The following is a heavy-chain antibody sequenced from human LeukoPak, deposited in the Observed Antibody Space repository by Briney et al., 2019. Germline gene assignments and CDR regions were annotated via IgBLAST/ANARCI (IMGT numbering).Heavy chain of an antibody. Sequence: GESLKISCKGSGYSFPSYWVGWVRQMPGKGLEWMGIIYPGDSDTRYSPSFQGQVTISADKSISAAYLRWSSLKASDTALYYCARTGKNCSGDSCYSDDAFDIWGQGTMVTVSS. D-gene: IGHD2-15*01. V-gene: IGHV5-51*01. CDR1: GYSFPSYW. CDR3: ARTGKNCSGDSCYSDDAFDI. CDR2: IYPGDSDT. J-gene: IGHJ3*02.